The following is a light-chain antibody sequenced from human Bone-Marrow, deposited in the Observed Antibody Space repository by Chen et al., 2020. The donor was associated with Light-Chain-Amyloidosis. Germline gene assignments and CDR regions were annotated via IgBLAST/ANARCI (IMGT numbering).Light chain of an antibody. J-gene: IGLJ1*01. CDR3: SSFTSSSSYV. CDR2: AVS. Sequence: QSALTHPASVSGSPGQSITISCTETSGDVGTYNYVSWYQQHPGKAPKVMIYAVSNRPSGVSNRFSGSKSGNTASLTISGLQAADESDYYCSSFTSSSSYVFGPGTKVTVL. CDR1: SGDVGTYNY. V-gene: IGLV2-14*01.